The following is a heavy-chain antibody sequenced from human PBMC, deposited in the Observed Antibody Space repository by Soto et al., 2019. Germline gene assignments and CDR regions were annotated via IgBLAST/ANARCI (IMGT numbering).Heavy chain of an antibody. CDR3: VSQRTSVLTQAYFDY. V-gene: IGHV4-39*01. Sequence: SETLSLTCTVSGGSVSNSNYYWGWIRQSPGKGLEWIGSVYYRGRSYSKSSVKSRVTISVDTSKNQFSLNLNSVTASDTAVYYCVSQRTSVLTQAYFDYWGPGALVTVST. D-gene: IGHD2-8*01. CDR2: VYYRGRS. CDR1: GGSVSNSNYY. J-gene: IGHJ4*02.